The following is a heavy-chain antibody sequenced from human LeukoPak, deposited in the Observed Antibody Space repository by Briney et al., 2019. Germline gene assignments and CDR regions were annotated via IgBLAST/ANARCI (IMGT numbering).Heavy chain of an antibody. CDR2: ISGDGGST. CDR3: AKVEYDFWSGPYDY. CDR1: GFTFDDYA. D-gene: IGHD3-3*01. Sequence: GGSLRLSCAASGFTFDDYAMHWVRQAPGKGLEWVSLISGDGGSTYYADSVKGRFTTSRDNSKNSLYLQMNSLRTEDNALYYCAKVEYDFWSGPYDYWGQGTLVTVSS. V-gene: IGHV3-43*02. J-gene: IGHJ4*02.